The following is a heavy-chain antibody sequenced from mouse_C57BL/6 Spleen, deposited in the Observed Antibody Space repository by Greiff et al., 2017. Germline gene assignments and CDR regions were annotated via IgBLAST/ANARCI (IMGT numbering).Heavy chain of an antibody. J-gene: IGHJ2*01. CDR2: LYPGDGDT. V-gene: IGHV1-82*01. CDR3: ARWLGRPFDY. D-gene: IGHD4-1*01. Sequence: VQGVESGPKLVKPGASVKISCKASGYAFSSSWMNWVKQRPGKGLEWIGRLYPGDGDTNYNGKFKGKATLTADKSSSTAYMQLSSLTSEDSAVYFCARWLGRPFDYWGQGTTLTVSS. CDR1: GYAFSSSW.